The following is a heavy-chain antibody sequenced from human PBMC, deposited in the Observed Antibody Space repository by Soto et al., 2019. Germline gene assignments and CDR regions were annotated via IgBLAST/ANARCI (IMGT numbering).Heavy chain of an antibody. CDR3: ARGYVGNPYNYDGLDV. CDR1: GFTFSSYA. D-gene: IGHD3-16*01. Sequence: QVQLVESGGGVVQPGRSLRLSCAASGFTFSSYAMHWVRQAPGKGLEWVALISYDGTNKYYADSVQGRFTISRDNSQNTLDLQMNSLIAKDRAVYYEARGYVGNPYNYDGLDVWGHGTTVPDSS. V-gene: IGHV3-30-3*01. J-gene: IGHJ6*02. CDR2: ISYDGTNK.